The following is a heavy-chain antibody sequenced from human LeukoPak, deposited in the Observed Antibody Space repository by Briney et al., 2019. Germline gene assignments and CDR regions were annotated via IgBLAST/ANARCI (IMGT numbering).Heavy chain of an antibody. V-gene: IGHV1-46*01. CDR1: GYTFTSYY. D-gene: IGHD4-17*01. J-gene: IGHJ4*02. CDR2: INPSGGST. Sequence: ASVKVSCKASGYTFTSYYMHWVRQAPGQGLEWRGIINPSGGSTSYAQKFQGRVTMTRDMSTSTVYMELRSLRSEDTAVYYCARERGGDYGDSWYYFDYWGQGTLVTVSS. CDR3: ARERGGDYGDSWYYFDY.